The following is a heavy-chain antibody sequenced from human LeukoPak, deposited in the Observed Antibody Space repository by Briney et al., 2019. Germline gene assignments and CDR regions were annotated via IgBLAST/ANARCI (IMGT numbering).Heavy chain of an antibody. Sequence: SETLSLTCAVYGGSFSGYYWSWIRQPPGKGLEWIGEINHSGSTNYNPSLKNRVTISVDTSKNQFSLKLSSVTAADTAVYYCARDPHSSTLYYFDYWGQGTLVTVSS. CDR3: ARDPHSSTLYYFDY. CDR2: INHSGST. CDR1: GGSFSGYY. D-gene: IGHD6-6*01. J-gene: IGHJ4*02. V-gene: IGHV4-34*01.